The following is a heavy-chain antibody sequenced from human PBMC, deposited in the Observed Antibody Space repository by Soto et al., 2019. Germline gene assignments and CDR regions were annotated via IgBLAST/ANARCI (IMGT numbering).Heavy chain of an antibody. Sequence: SQTLSLTCAISGDSVSSNSAAWNWIRQSPSRGLEWLGRTYYRSKWYNDYAVSVKSRITINPDTSKNQFSLQLNSVTPEDTVFFYFARLLNWKEDNYHSYQLAFGGKGTPFPVSS. D-gene: IGHD1-20*01. CDR3: ARLLNWKEDNYHSYQLAF. V-gene: IGHV6-1*01. CDR2: TYYRSKWYN. J-gene: IGHJ6*04. CDR1: GDSVSSNSAA.